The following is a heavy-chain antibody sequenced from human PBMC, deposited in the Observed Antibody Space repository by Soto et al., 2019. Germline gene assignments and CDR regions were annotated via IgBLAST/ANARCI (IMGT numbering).Heavy chain of an antibody. CDR3: ARDRKLETSAWSRDY. D-gene: IGHD6-19*01. CDR1: GYTFTSHY. Sequence: QVQLVQSGAEVKKPGAAVEVSCKASGYTFTSHYVHWVRQAPGQGLEWMGLINANSGTTSYAQKFQGRVTMTSDTSTSTVYMELSSLRFEDTAVYYCARDRKLETSAWSRDYWGQGTLVTVSS. J-gene: IGHJ4*02. V-gene: IGHV1-46*03. CDR2: INANSGTT.